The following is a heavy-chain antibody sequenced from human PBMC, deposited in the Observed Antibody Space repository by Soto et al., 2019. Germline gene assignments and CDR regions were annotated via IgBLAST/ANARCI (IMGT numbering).Heavy chain of an antibody. CDR3: ARGPYYYYYMDV. V-gene: IGHV1-8*01. CDR1: GYTFTSYD. J-gene: IGHJ6*03. Sequence: GASVKVSCKASGYTFTSYDINRVRQATGQGLEWMGWMNPNSGNTGYARNFQGRVTMTRNTSISTAYMELSSLRSEDTAVYYCARGPYYYYYMDVWGKGTTVTVSS. CDR2: MNPNSGNT.